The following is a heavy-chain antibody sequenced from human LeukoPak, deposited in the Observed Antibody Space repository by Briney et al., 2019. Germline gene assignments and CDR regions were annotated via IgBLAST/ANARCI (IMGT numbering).Heavy chain of an antibody. D-gene: IGHD6-13*01. CDR3: ARGQQLVLGAFDI. CDR1: GFTVSSNY. CDR2: ISGSGGNT. V-gene: IGHV3-23*01. Sequence: GGSLRLSCAASGFTVSSNYMSWVRQAPGKGLEWVSGISGSGGNTYNADSVKGRFTISRDNSKNTLYLQMNSLRAEDTAFYYCARGQQLVLGAFDIWGQGTMVTVSS. J-gene: IGHJ3*02.